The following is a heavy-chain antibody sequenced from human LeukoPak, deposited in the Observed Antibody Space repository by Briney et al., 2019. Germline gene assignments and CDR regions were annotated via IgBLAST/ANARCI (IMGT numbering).Heavy chain of an antibody. CDR2: IYYSGST. D-gene: IGHD2-21*01. CDR3: ARVVSESYFDY. J-gene: IGHJ4*02. CDR1: GGSISSGDYY. Sequence: TSQTLSLTCTVSGGSISSGDYYWSWVRQPPGKGLEWIGYIYYSGSTYYNPSLKSRVTISVDTSKNQFSLKLSSVTAADTAVYYCARVVSESYFDYWGQGTLVTVSS. V-gene: IGHV4-30-4*01.